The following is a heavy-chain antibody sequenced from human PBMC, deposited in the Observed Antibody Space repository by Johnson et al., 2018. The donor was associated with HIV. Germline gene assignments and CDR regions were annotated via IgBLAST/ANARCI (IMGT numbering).Heavy chain of an antibody. CDR2: ISYDGSNK. Sequence: QMQLVESGGGVVQPGRSLRLSCAASGFTFSSYAMHWVRQAPGKGLEWVAVISYDGSNKYYADSVKGRFTISRDNSKNTLYLEMKSLRAEDTAVYYCANARGFDYSTSFIVDDDLDIWGRGTMVKVSS. D-gene: IGHD6-6*01. V-gene: IGHV3-30*04. CDR1: GFTFSSYA. CDR3: ANARGFDYSTSFIVDDDLDI. J-gene: IGHJ3*02.